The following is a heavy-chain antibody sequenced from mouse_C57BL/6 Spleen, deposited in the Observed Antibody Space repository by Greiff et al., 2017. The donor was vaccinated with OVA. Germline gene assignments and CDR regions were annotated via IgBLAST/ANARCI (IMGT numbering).Heavy chain of an antibody. V-gene: IGHV1-69*01. CDR3: ARSGLRDAMDY. J-gene: IGHJ4*01. D-gene: IGHD2-4*01. CDR1: GYTFTSYW. CDR2: IDPSDSYT. Sequence: VKLQQPGAELVMPGASVKLSCKASGYTFTSYWMHWVKQRPGQGLEWIGEIDPSDSYTNYNQKFKGKSTLTVDKSSSTAYMQLSSLTSEDSAVYYCARSGLRDAMDYWGQGTSVTVSS.